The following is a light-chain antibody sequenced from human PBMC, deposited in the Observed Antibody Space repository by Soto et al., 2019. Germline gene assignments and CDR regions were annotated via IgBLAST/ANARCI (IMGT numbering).Light chain of an antibody. Sequence: SSELTQPPSVSVAPGKTARITCGGNNIGSKSVHWYQQKPGQAPVLVIYYDSDRPSGIPERFSGSNSGNTATLTISRVEAGDEADYYCQVWDSSSDHVVFGGGTQLPS. CDR1: NIGSKS. V-gene: IGLV3-21*04. CDR2: YDS. CDR3: QVWDSSSDHVV. J-gene: IGLJ2*01.